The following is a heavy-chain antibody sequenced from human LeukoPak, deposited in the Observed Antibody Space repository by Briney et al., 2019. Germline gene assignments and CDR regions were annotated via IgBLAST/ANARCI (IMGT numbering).Heavy chain of an antibody. V-gene: IGHV3-33*01. J-gene: IGHJ6*03. D-gene: IGHD3-10*01. CDR1: GFTFSSYG. CDR3: ARSPSSPNYYGSGIPGGYYYYYMDV. Sequence: GRSLRLSRAASGFTFSSYGMHWVRQAPGKGLEWVAVIWYDGSNKYYADSVKGRFTISRDNSKNTLYLLMNSLRAEDTAVYYCARSPSSPNYYGSGIPGGYYYYYMDVWGKGTTVTVSS. CDR2: IWYDGSNK.